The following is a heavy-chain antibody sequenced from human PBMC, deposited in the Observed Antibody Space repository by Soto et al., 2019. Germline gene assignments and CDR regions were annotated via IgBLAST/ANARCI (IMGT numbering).Heavy chain of an antibody. CDR3: ARLQGSRGVIRFYYGMDV. CDR1: GGSFSSYY. D-gene: IGHD3-10*01. J-gene: IGHJ6*02. Sequence: SETLSLTCAVYGGSFSSYYWGWIRQPPGKGLEWIGSIYYSGSTYYNPSLKSRVTISVDTSKNQFSLKLSSVTAADTAVYYCARLQGSRGVIRFYYGMDVWGQGTTVTVSS. CDR2: IYYSGST. V-gene: IGHV4-39*01.